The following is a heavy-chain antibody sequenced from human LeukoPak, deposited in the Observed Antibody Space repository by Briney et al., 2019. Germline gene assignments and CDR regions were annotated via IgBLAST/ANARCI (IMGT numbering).Heavy chain of an antibody. V-gene: IGHV3-21*01. CDR2: ISSSSSYI. D-gene: IGHD3-10*01. J-gene: IGHJ4*02. CDR3: ARGYEYYGSGSYSDY. CDR1: GFTSSSYS. Sequence: GGSLRLSCAASGFTSSSYSMNWVRQAPGKGLEWVSSISSSSSYIYYADSVKGRFTISRDNAKNSLYLQMNSLRAEDTAVYYCARGYEYYGSGSYSDYWGQGTLVTASS.